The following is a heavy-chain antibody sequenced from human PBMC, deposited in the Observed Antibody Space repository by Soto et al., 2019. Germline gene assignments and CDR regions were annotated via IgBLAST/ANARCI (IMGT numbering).Heavy chain of an antibody. CDR2: IYYSGST. Sequence: SETLSLTCTVSGGSISSYYWSWIRQPPGKGLEWIGSIYYSGSTYYNPSLKSRVTISVDTSKNQFSLKLSSVTAADTAVYYCARHDGPYSSSWPNYYYYMDVWGKGTTVTVSS. D-gene: IGHD6-13*01. V-gene: IGHV4-59*04. CDR3: ARHDGPYSSSWPNYYYYMDV. CDR1: GGSISSYY. J-gene: IGHJ6*03.